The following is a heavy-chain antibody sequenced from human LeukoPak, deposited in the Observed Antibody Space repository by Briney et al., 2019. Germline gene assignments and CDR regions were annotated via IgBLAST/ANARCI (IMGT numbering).Heavy chain of an antibody. CDR3: ARRTKRGCYDP. J-gene: IGHJ5*02. V-gene: IGHV4-34*01. CDR2: IYHSGST. Sequence: PSETLSLTCAVDGGSFSGYYWGWIRQPPGKGLEWSGSIYHSGSTYYNPSLKSRVTISMDTSKNPSSPRLNSLTATDTADYSCARRTKRGCYDPWGQGTLVPVSS. CDR1: GGSFSGYY. D-gene: IGHD1-1*01.